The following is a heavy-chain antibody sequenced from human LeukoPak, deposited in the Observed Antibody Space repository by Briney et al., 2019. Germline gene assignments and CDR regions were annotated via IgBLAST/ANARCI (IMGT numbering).Heavy chain of an antibody. J-gene: IGHJ4*02. D-gene: IGHD6-19*01. Sequence: GGSLRLSCAASGFTFSSYAMHWVRQAPGKGLEWVAVISYDGSNKYYADSVKGRFTIPRDNSKNTLYLQMNSLRAEDTAVYYCARDLSSGWLDYWGQGTLVTVSS. V-gene: IGHV3-30*04. CDR2: ISYDGSNK. CDR3: ARDLSSGWLDY. CDR1: GFTFSSYA.